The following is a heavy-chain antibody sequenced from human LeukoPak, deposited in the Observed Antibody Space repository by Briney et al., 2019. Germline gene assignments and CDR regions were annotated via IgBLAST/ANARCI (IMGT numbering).Heavy chain of an antibody. D-gene: IGHD3-10*01. CDR3: ARGEGRGYGSGSYSPNFDY. Sequence: SETLSLTCAVYGGSFSGYYWSWIRQPPGKGLEWIGEINHCGSTNYNPSLKSRVTISVDTPKNQLSLKLSAVTAADAAVFYCARGEGRGYGSGSYSPNFDYWGQGTLVTVSS. CDR2: INHCGST. V-gene: IGHV4-34*01. CDR1: GGSFSGYY. J-gene: IGHJ4*02.